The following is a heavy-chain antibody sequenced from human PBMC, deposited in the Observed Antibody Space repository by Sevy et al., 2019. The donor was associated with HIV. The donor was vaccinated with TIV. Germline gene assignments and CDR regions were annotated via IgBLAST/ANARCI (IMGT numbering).Heavy chain of an antibody. Sequence: GESLKISCADSGFSFSAYWMNWVRQAPGKGLEWVANIKPDGSDKHYVDSAEGRFTISRDNAKNSLYLQMNSLRVEDTAMYYCAQETFGRFDSWGQGTLVTVSS. CDR3: AQETFGRFDS. J-gene: IGHJ4*02. D-gene: IGHD1-26*01. CDR2: IKPDGSDK. V-gene: IGHV3-7*01. CDR1: GFSFSAYW.